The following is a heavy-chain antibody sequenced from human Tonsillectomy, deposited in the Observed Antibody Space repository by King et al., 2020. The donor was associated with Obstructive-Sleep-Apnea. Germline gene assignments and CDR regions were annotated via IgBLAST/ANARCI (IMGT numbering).Heavy chain of an antibody. CDR1: GGSISRYF. V-gene: IGHV4-59*08. Sequence: VQLQESGPGLVKPSETLSLTCTVSGGSISRYFWSWIRQPPGKGLEWIGSIYYSGSANYNPSLKSRVTISADTSKNQFSLKLSSVTAADTAVYYCARHADYGGNSDYFDYWGQGTLVTVSS. D-gene: IGHD4-23*01. CDR3: ARHADYGGNSDYFDY. CDR2: IYYSGSA. J-gene: IGHJ4*02.